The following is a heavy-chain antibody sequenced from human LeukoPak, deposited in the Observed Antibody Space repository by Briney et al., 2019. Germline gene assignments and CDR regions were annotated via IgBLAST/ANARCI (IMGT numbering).Heavy chain of an antibody. CDR1: GFTFSSYA. CDR2: ISYDGSNK. D-gene: IGHD6-13*01. J-gene: IGHJ4*02. CDR3: VREYSSSWRASGDY. Sequence: GGSLRLSCAASGFTFSSYAMHWVRQAPGKGLEWVAVISYDGSNKYYADSVKGRFTISRDNSKNTLYLQMNSLRAEDTAVYYCVREYSSSWRASGDYWGQGTLVTVSS. V-gene: IGHV3-30*04.